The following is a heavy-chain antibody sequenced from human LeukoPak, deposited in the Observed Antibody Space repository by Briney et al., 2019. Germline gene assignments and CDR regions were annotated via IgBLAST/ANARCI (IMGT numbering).Heavy chain of an antibody. Sequence: GGSLRLSCSASGFTFSNYAIHWVRQAPGKGLEWVTVISSDGTNTYYADSVRGRFTISRDNSRDTLYLQMNSLRAEDTAVYCCGRDRTGSYYRDPDYWGQGTLVTVSS. CDR2: ISSDGTNT. V-gene: IGHV3-30*04. CDR1: GFTFSNYA. J-gene: IGHJ4*02. D-gene: IGHD3-10*01. CDR3: GRDRTGSYYRDPDY.